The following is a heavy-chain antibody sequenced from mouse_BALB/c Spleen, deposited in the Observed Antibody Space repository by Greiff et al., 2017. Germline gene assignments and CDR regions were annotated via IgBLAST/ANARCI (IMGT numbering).Heavy chain of an antibody. CDR3: ARDFYYAPFGY. Sequence: VKLMESGPGLVAPSQSLSITCTVSGFSLTSYGVHWVRQPPGKGLEWLGVIWAGGSTNYNSALMSRLSISKDNSKSQVFLKMNSLQTDDTARYYCARDFYYAPFGYWGQGTLVTVSA. V-gene: IGHV2-9*02. D-gene: IGHD2-1*01. CDR2: IWAGGST. CDR1: GFSLTSYG. J-gene: IGHJ3*01.